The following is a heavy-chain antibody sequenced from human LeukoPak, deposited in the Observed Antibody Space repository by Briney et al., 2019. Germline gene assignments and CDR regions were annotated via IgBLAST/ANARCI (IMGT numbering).Heavy chain of an antibody. Sequence: GGSLRLSCAASGFTFSSYSMNWVRQAPGKGLEWVSAISGSGGSTYYADSVKGRFTISRDNSKNTLYLQMNSLRAEDTAVYYCAKHNYDFWSGYYTLYYFDYWGQGTLVTVSS. J-gene: IGHJ4*02. V-gene: IGHV3-23*01. D-gene: IGHD3-3*01. CDR2: ISGSGGST. CDR1: GFTFSSYS. CDR3: AKHNYDFWSGYYTLYYFDY.